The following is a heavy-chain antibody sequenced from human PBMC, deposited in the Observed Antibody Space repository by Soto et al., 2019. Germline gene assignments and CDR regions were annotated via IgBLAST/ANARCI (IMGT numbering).Heavy chain of an antibody. Sequence: QITLNESGPTLVKPTQPLTLTCTFSGFSLGTYGVGVGWIRQPPGKALEWLALIYWDDDKRYSPSLKSRLTITKDTSKRQVFLTLTTMDPVDTATYYCAHRGGGIVDWYFDLWGRGTPVIVSS. CDR1: GFSLGTYGVG. D-gene: IGHD1-26*01. CDR3: AHRGGGIVDWYFDL. CDR2: IYWDDDK. J-gene: IGHJ2*01. V-gene: IGHV2-5*02.